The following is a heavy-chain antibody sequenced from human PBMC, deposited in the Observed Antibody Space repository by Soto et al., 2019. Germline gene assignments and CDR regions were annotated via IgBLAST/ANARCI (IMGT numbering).Heavy chain of an antibody. CDR2: IYHSGST. V-gene: IGHV4-38-2*01. Sequence: YETLSLTCSVSYYSISSGYYWGWIRQPPGKGLEWIGSIYHSGSTYYNPSLKSRVTISVDTSKNQFSLKLSSVTAADTAVYYCARGEYCSGGSCYSRTFDYWGQGSLVIVSS. D-gene: IGHD2-15*01. CDR1: YYSISSGYY. J-gene: IGHJ4*02. CDR3: ARGEYCSGGSCYSRTFDY.